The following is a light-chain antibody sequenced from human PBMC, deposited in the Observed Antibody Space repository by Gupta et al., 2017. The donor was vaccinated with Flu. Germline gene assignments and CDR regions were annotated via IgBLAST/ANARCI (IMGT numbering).Light chain of an antibody. CDR1: QSISRR. V-gene: IGKV1-39*01. J-gene: IGKJ1*01. CDR2: EAS. CDR3: QQSYSTPPDT. Sequence: SLSAAVGDRGTITCRASQSISRRLNWYQQKPGKAPKLLIYEASSLQSGVPSRFSGSGSGTDFTLTISSLKPEDFATYFCQQSYSTPPDTFGQGTKVEIK.